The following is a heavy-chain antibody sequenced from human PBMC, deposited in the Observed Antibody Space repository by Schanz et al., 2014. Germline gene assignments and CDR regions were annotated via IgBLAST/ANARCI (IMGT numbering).Heavy chain of an antibody. Sequence: QVQLVQSGAEVKKPGASVKVSCKASGYTFVSYSMHWVRQAPGQGLEWMGWINPNSGTTNYAQKLQGWVTMTRDTSISTAYMELSRLKSDDTAVYYCARDRRRYCSTASCLHDNWFDPWGQGTLVIVSS. CDR3: ARDRRRYCSTASCLHDNWFDP. J-gene: IGHJ5*02. V-gene: IGHV1-2*04. D-gene: IGHD2-2*01. CDR1: GYTFVSYS. CDR2: INPNSGTT.